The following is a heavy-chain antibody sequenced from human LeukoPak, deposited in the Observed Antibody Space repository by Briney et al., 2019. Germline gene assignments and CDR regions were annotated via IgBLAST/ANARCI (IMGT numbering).Heavy chain of an antibody. V-gene: IGHV4-34*01. CDR2: INHSGST. D-gene: IGHD6-13*01. CDR3: ARHLSAAGPYNWFDP. Sequence: PSETLSLTCAVYGGSFSGYYWSWIRQPPGKGLEWIGEINHSGSTNYNPSLKSRVTISVDTSKNQFSLKLSSVTAADTAVYYCARHLSAAGPYNWFDPWGQGTLVTVSS. CDR1: GGSFSGYY. J-gene: IGHJ5*02.